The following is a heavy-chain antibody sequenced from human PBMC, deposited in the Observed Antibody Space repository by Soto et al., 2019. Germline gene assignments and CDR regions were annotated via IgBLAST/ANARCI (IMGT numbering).Heavy chain of an antibody. J-gene: IGHJ6*02. CDR3: AAETYDFWSGYPRTQHYYYYYGMDV. D-gene: IGHD3-3*01. CDR1: GFTFTSSA. CDR2: IVVGSGNT. V-gene: IGHV1-58*01. Sequence: SVKVSCKASGFTFTSSAVQWVRQARGQRLEWIGWIVVGSGNTNYAQKFQERVTITRDMSTSTAYMELSSLRSEDTAVYYCAAETYDFWSGYPRTQHYYYYYGMDVWGQGTTVTVS.